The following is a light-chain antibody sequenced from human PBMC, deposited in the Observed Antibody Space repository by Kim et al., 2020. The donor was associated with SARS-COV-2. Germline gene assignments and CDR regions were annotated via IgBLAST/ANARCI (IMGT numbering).Light chain of an antibody. CDR2: RND. V-gene: IGLV10-54*04. Sequence: QTATLTCTGNSNNVANQGAAWLQQHQGHPPKLLFYRNDNRPSGISERFSASRSGNTASLTITGLQPEDEADYYCSAWDISLGAWVFGGGTQLTVL. CDR3: SAWDISLGAWV. J-gene: IGLJ2*01. CDR1: SNNVANQG.